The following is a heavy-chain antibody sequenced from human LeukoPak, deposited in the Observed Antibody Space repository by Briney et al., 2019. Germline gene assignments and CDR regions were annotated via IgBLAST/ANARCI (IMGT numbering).Heavy chain of an antibody. D-gene: IGHD3-10*01. CDR1: GFTFSSYA. J-gene: IGHJ3*02. V-gene: IGHV3-23*01. CDR2: ISGSGGST. Sequence: GGSLRLSCAASGFTFSSYAMSWVRQAPGKGLEWVSTISGSGGSTYYADSVKGRFTISRDNSKNTLYLQMNSLRAEDTAVYYCARDGGFGGPNDAFDIWGQGTMVTVSS. CDR3: ARDGGFGGPNDAFDI.